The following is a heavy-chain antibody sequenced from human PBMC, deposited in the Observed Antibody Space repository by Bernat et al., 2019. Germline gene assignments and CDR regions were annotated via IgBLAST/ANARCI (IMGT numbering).Heavy chain of an antibody. Sequence: EVQLVESGGGLVQPGGSLRLSCAASGFTFSSYWMSWVRQAPGKGLEWVANIKQDGSEKYYVDSVKGRFTISRDNAKNSLYLQMNSLRAEDTAVYYCARDVVVVPAAMFSISSSGGMDVWGQGTTVTVSS. V-gene: IGHV3-7*01. D-gene: IGHD2-2*01. CDR2: IKQDGSEK. CDR3: ARDVVVVPAAMFSISSSGGMDV. J-gene: IGHJ6*02. CDR1: GFTFSSYW.